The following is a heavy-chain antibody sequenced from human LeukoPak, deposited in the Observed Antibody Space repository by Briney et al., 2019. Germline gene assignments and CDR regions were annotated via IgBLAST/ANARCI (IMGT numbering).Heavy chain of an antibody. CDR2: IYHSGST. Sequence: PSETLSLTCAVSGYSISSGYYWGWTRQPPGKGLEWIGSIYHSGSTYYNPSLKSRVTISVDTSKNQFSLKLSSVTAADTAVYYCARHVEEGWDAFDIWGQGTMVSVSS. J-gene: IGHJ3*02. CDR1: GYSISSGYY. CDR3: ARHVEEGWDAFDI. V-gene: IGHV4-38-2*01.